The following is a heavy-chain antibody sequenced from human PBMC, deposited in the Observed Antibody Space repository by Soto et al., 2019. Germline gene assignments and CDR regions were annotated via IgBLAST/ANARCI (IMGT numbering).Heavy chain of an antibody. D-gene: IGHD3-16*01. V-gene: IGHV3-73*01. CDR3: TRGGDHY. CDR2: IRSKANSYAT. CDR1: GFTFSGSA. J-gene: IGHJ4*02. Sequence: EVQLVESGGGLVQPGGSLKLSCAASGFTFSGSAMHWVRQASGKGLEWVGRIRSKANSYATAYAASVKGRFTISRDDSKKTAYLQINRLKNEDTAVYCCTRGGDHYWGQGTLVTVFS.